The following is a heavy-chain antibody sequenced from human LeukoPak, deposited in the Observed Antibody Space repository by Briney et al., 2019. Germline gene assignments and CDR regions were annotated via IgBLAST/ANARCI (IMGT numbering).Heavy chain of an antibody. D-gene: IGHD6-19*01. CDR2: ISAYNGNT. J-gene: IGHJ4*02. CDR3: ARGLLRRAVAGTLNY. Sequence: ASVKVSCKASGYTFTSYGISWVRQAPGQGLEWMGWISAYNGNTNYAQKLQGRVTMTTDTSTSTAYMELRSLRSEDTAVYYCARGLLRRAVAGTLNYWGQGTLVTVSS. CDR1: GYTFTSYG. V-gene: IGHV1-18*01.